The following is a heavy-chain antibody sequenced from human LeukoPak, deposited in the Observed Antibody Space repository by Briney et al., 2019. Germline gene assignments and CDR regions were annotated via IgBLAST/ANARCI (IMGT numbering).Heavy chain of an antibody. CDR3: RSSAFNPSVLDY. V-gene: IGHV3-23*01. Sequence: GGSLRLSCAASGFSFGNYAMSWGRKAPGKGLERVSSINGGGESTYHADSVKGRFTISRDNYKNTLYLQMNSLRAEDTALYHCRSSAFNPSVLDYWGQGTLVTVSS. J-gene: IGHJ4*02. CDR1: GFSFGNYA. CDR2: INGGGEST. D-gene: IGHD6-19*01.